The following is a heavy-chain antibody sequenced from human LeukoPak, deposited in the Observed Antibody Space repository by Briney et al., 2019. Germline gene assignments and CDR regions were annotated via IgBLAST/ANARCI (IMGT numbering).Heavy chain of an antibody. J-gene: IGHJ4*02. D-gene: IGHD6-19*01. Sequence: GGSLRLSCAASGFTFTSYGMHWVRQAPGKGLEWVAFIRFDGSDKYYADSVKGRFTISRDNSKNTLLLQMTSLRAEDTALYYCAKDHLYVSGWSGDSWGQGTLVTVSS. CDR1: GFTFTSYG. CDR2: IRFDGSDK. V-gene: IGHV3-30*02. CDR3: AKDHLYVSGWSGDS.